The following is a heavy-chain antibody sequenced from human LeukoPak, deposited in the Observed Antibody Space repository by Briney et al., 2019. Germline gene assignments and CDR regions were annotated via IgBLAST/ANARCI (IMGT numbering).Heavy chain of an antibody. CDR1: GFTFSSYS. CDR3: ARGGEEALSKIVVVPAATDY. Sequence: GGYLRLYCAASGFTFSSYSMNWVRQAPGKGLEWVSSISSSSSYIYYADSVKGRFTISRDNAKNSLYLQMNSLRAEDTAVYYCARGGEEALSKIVVVPAATDYWGQGTLVTVSS. J-gene: IGHJ4*02. D-gene: IGHD2-2*01. V-gene: IGHV3-21*01. CDR2: ISSSSSYI.